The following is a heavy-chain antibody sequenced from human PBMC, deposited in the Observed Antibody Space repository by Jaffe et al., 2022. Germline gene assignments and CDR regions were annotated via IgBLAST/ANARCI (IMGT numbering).Heavy chain of an antibody. CDR1: GYSISSGYY. Sequence: QVQLQESGPGLVKPSETLSLTCAVSGYSISSGYYWGWIRQPPGKGLEWIGSIYHSGSTYYNPSLKSRVTISVDTSKNQFSLKLSSVTAADTAVYYCARVKSGYDWKSYYYYYYMDVWGKGTTVTVSS. D-gene: IGHD5-12*01. CDR2: IYHSGST. CDR3: ARVKSGYDWKSYYYYYYMDV. V-gene: IGHV4-38-2*01. J-gene: IGHJ6*03.